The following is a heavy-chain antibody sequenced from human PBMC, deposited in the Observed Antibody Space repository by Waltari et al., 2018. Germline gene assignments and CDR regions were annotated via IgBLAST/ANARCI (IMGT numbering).Heavy chain of an antibody. V-gene: IGHV3-30*18. J-gene: IGHJ4*02. CDR3: AKGKGYYFDY. CDR2: IWYDGSKK. Sequence: QVQLVESGGGVVQPGRSLRLSCAASGFTFSSYGMHWVRQAPVKGLEWVAVIWYDGSKKYYADSVKGRFTISRDNTKNTLYLQMNSLRAEDTAVYYCAKGKGYYFDYWGQGTLVTVSS. CDR1: GFTFSSYG.